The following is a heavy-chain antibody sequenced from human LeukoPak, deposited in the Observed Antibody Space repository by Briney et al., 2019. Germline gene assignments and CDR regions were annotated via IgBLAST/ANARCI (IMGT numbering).Heavy chain of an antibody. D-gene: IGHD3-22*01. V-gene: IGHV3-64D*09. CDR1: GFTFSNFP. Sequence: GGSLRLSCSASGFTFSNFPMHWVRQAPGKGLEYVSAISTDGGSTYYADSVRGRFTISRDNSKNTLDLQMRSLRAEDTAVYYCVKAIFFGSVSYYGYWGQGTLVTVSS. J-gene: IGHJ4*02. CDR3: VKAIFFGSVSYYGY. CDR2: ISTDGGST.